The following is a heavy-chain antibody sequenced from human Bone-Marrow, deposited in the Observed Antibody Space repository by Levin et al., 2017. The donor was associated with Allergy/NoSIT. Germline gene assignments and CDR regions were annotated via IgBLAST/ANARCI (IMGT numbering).Heavy chain of an antibody. V-gene: IGHV3-30*04. Sequence: PGESLKISCAASGFTFTDHAMHWVRQAPGTGLEWVALISYDGSNEFYGDSVKGRLTISRDNSKNTVFLQMTSLRGEDTGVYYCARGAAAFYGMDVWGQGTTVTVSS. CDR1: GFTFTDHA. CDR2: ISYDGSNE. J-gene: IGHJ6*02. CDR3: ARGAAAFYGMDV. D-gene: IGHD2-2*01.